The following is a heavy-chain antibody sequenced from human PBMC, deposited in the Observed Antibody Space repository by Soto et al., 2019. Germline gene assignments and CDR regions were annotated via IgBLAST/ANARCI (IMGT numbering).Heavy chain of an antibody. Sequence: GGSLSLSCAASGFTFSSYAMHWVRQAPGKGPEWVAVISYDGSNKYYADSVKGRFTISRDNSKNTLYLQMNSLRAEDTAVYYCARVPVRVVGATGLVDYWGQGTLVTVSS. J-gene: IGHJ4*02. CDR2: ISYDGSNK. CDR1: GFTFSSYA. V-gene: IGHV3-30-3*01. D-gene: IGHD1-26*01. CDR3: ARVPVRVVGATGLVDY.